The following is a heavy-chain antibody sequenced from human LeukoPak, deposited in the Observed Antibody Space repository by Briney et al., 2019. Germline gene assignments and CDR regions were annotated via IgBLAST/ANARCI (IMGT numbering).Heavy chain of an antibody. D-gene: IGHD6-13*01. CDR3: AKDPSAAGTAEYFQH. Sequence: GGSLRLSCAASGFTFTNYAMSWVRQAPGKGLEWVSTINGRGGSTYSADSVKGRFTISRDNSKNALYLHMSSLRAEDTAVYYCAKDPSAAGTAEYFQHWGQGTLVTVSS. J-gene: IGHJ1*01. CDR2: INGRGGST. CDR1: GFTFTNYA. V-gene: IGHV3-23*01.